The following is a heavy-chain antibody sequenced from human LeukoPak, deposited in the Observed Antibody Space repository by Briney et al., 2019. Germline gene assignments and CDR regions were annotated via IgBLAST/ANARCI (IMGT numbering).Heavy chain of an antibody. CDR3: AKLGYCSSTSCSWVDY. J-gene: IGHJ4*02. Sequence: GGSLRLSCAASGFNFSSYGMHWVRQAPGKGLEWVAGISHDGSNKYYADSVKGRFTISRDNSKNTLYLQMNSLRAEDTAVYYCAKLGYCSSTSCSWVDYWGQGTLVTVSS. V-gene: IGHV3-30*18. D-gene: IGHD2-2*01. CDR2: ISHDGSNK. CDR1: GFNFSSYG.